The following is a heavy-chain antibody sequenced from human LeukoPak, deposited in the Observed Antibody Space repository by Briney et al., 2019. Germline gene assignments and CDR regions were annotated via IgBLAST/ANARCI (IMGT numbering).Heavy chain of an antibody. V-gene: IGHV3-7*03. CDR1: GFTFSSYW. CDR3: ARDPIAAAGITFDY. CDR2: LKQDGSEK. J-gene: IGHJ4*02. Sequence: GGSRRLSCAASGFTFSSYWMSWGRQAPRKGLEWAANLKQDGSEKYYVDSVKGRFTISRDNAKNSLYLQLNSLRAEDTAVYYCARDPIAAAGITFDYWGQGTLVTVSS. D-gene: IGHD6-13*01.